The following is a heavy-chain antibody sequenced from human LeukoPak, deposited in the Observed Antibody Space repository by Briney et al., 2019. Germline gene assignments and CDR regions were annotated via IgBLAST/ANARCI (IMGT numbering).Heavy chain of an antibody. V-gene: IGHV3-7*03. CDR1: GFTFSSYW. D-gene: IGHD3-3*01. Sequence: GGSLRLSCAASGFTFSSYWMSWVRQAPGKGLEWVANIKQDGSEKYYVDSVKGRFTISRDNAKNSLYLQMNSLRAEDTAVYYCAGAKRFLEWLYFDYWGQGTLVTVSS. CDR3: AGAKRFLEWLYFDY. CDR2: IKQDGSEK. J-gene: IGHJ4*02.